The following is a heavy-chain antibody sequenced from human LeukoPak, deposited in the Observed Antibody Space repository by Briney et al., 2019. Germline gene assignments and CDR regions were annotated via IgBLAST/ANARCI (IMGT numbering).Heavy chain of an antibody. CDR2: IKSKTDGGTT. V-gene: IGHV3-15*01. CDR3: TTEYYYDSSY. D-gene: IGHD3-22*01. J-gene: IGHJ4*02. Sequence: TGGSLRLSCAASRFTFSSYSMNWVRQAPGKGLEWVGRIKSKTDGGTTDYAAPVKGRFTISRDDSKNTLYLQMNSLKTEDTAVYYCTTEYYYDSSYWGQGTLVTVSS. CDR1: RFTFSSYS.